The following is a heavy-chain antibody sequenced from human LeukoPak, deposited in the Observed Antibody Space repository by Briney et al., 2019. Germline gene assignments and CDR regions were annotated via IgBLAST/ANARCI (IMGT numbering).Heavy chain of an antibody. D-gene: IGHD5-18*01. CDR2: ISSSSSYI. CDR3: ARDQTGNTAMVTTFDY. Sequence: GGSLRLSCAASGFTFSSYSMNWVRQAPGKGLEWVSSISSSSSYIYYADSVKGRFTISRDNAKNSLYLQMNSLRAEDTALYYCARDQTGNTAMVTTFDYWGQGTLVTVSS. CDR1: GFTFSSYS. V-gene: IGHV3-21*04. J-gene: IGHJ4*02.